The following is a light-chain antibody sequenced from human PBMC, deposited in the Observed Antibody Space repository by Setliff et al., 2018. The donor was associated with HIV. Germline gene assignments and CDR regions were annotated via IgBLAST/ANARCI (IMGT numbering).Light chain of an antibody. V-gene: IGLV2-14*01. J-gene: IGLJ1*01. CDR2: EVR. CDR1: SSDIGAYNY. CDR3: SSYTSSTTRV. Sequence: QSVLAQPASVSGSPGQSITISCTGSSSDIGAYNYVSWYQHHPGKAPKLMIYEVRNRPSGVSNRFSGSKSGNTASLTISGLQAEDEADYYCSSYTSSTTRVFGTGTKSPS.